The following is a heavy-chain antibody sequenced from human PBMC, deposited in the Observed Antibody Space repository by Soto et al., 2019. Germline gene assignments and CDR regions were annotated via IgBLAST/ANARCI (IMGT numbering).Heavy chain of an antibody. CDR1: GFTFSNYW. D-gene: IGHD1-1*01. V-gene: IGHV3-74*01. CDR3: ATSPSVPGND. CDR2: INNDGTGI. J-gene: IGHJ4*02. Sequence: EVQLVASGGGLVQSGGSLRLSCAASGFTFSNYWMVWVRQAPGKGLVWVSRINNDGTGIRYADSVKGRFTISRDNGKNTLYPQMNSLRVEVTAVYYCATSPSVPGNDWGQGTLVTVSS.